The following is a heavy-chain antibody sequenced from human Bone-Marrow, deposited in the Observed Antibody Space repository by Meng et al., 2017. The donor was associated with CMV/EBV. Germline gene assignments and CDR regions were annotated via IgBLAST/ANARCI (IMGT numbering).Heavy chain of an antibody. CDR1: GFTFSRYW. CDR3: ARDRVYSSGWSDY. V-gene: IGHV3-7*01. J-gene: IGHJ4*02. D-gene: IGHD6-19*01. CDR2: INQDGSEK. Sequence: GESLKISCAASGFTFSRYWMSWVRQAPGKGLEWVANINQDGSEKYYVDSVKGRFTISRDNAKNSLYLQMNSLRAEDTAVYYCARDRVYSSGWSDYWGQGTLVTVSS.